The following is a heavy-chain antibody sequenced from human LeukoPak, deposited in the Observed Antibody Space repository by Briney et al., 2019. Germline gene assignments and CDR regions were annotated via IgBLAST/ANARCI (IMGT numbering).Heavy chain of an antibody. D-gene: IGHD3-22*01. CDR1: GFTFSDSY. CDR3: ARDWNYYDSSGYYYPEDYFDY. J-gene: IGHJ4*02. Sequence: GGSLRLSCEASGFTFSDSYMSWVRQAPGKGLEWVANIKQDGSEKYYVDSVKGRFTISRDNAKNSLYLQMNSLRAEDTAVYYCARDWNYYDSSGYYYPEDYFDYWGQGTLVTVSS. CDR2: IKQDGSEK. V-gene: IGHV3-7*01.